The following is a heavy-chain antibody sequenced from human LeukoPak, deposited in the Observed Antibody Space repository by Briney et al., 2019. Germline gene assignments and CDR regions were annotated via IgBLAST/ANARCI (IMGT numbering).Heavy chain of an antibody. J-gene: IGHJ6*02. D-gene: IGHD4-4*01. CDR2: INPNTSST. CDR3: ARSDQYYYGMDV. V-gene: IGHV1-46*01. Sequence: ASVKVSCKASGYTFTGYYIHWVRQAPGEGPAWMGIINPNTSSTSYAQRFQGRVTMTRDTSTSTVYMELSRLRYEDTAVYYCARSDQYYYGMDVWGQGKTVTVSS. CDR1: GYTFTGYY.